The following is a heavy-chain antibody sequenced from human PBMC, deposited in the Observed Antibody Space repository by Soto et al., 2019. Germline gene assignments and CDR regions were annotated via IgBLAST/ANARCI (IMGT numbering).Heavy chain of an antibody. CDR3: AHASEYSSGWPEWREGYSFDY. J-gene: IGHJ4*02. CDR2: IYWDDDK. Sequence: QITLKETGPTLVKPTQTLTLTCTLSGFSLSTSGLGVGWIRQPPGKALEWLARIYWDDDKRYSPSLRSRLTIPKEPVKNQVVLTMTNMDPADTASYYCAHASEYSSGWPEWREGYSFDYWGQGTMGTVSS. D-gene: IGHD6-19*01. CDR1: GFSLSTSGLG. V-gene: IGHV2-5*02.